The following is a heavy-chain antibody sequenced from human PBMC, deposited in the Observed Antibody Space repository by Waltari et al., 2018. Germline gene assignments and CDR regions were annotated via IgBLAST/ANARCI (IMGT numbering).Heavy chain of an antibody. CDR3: VKDGFCSGINCAHNWFDL. V-gene: IGHV3-9*01. CDR1: GFTFDDYG. D-gene: IGHD2-15*01. J-gene: IGHJ5*02. CDR2: IIWNDGRI. Sequence: EVQLVESGGGLVQPGRSLRLSCRGSGFTFDDYGMYWVRQPPGKGLEWVSGIIWNDGRIAYADSVKGRFTISRDNTKNSLYLQMNSLRPEDTALYYCVKDGFCSGINCAHNWFDLWGQGTRVTVSS.